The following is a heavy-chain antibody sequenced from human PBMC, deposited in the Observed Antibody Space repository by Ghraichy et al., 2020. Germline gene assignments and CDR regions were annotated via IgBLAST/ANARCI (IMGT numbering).Heavy chain of an antibody. D-gene: IGHD6-13*01. CDR2: INPSGGST. V-gene: IGHV1-46*01. CDR3: ASAGTKSYYYYYMDV. Sequence: ASVKVSCKASGYTFTSYYMHWVRQAPGQGLEWMGIINPSGGSTSYAQKFQGRVTMTRDTSTSTVYMELSSLRSEDTAVYYCASAGTKSYYYYYMDVWGKGTTVTVSS. CDR1: GYTFTSYY. J-gene: IGHJ6*03.